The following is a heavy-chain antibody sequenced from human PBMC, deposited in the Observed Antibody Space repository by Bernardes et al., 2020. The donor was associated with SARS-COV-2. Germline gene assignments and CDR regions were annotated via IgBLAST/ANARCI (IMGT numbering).Heavy chain of an antibody. Sequence: SVKFSFNSSGFTFSTSAVQWVRQARGQRPEWIGWIVVGSGIAVYAQKFQERVTITRDMSTTTAHMELNSLRPEDTAVYYCAADGGGGAVSPGYFDQWGQGTLVTVSA. CDR1: GFTFSTSA. CDR3: AADGGGGAVSPGYFDQ. CDR2: IVVGSGIA. J-gene: IGHJ4*02. D-gene: IGHD3-16*01. V-gene: IGHV1-58*01.